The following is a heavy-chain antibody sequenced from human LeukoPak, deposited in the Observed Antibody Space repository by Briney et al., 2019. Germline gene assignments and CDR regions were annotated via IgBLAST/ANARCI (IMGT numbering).Heavy chain of an antibody. CDR3: ARGLQAAARSPLLGDFAY. V-gene: IGHV3-21*01. J-gene: IGHJ4*02. Sequence: PGGSLRLSCAASGFIFSGSSMHWVRQAPGKGLEWVSFIRFDATNKYYADSVKGRFTISRDNAKNSLYLQMNSLRAEDTAVYYCARGLQAAARSPLLGDFAYWGQGTLVTVSS. D-gene: IGHD6-13*01. CDR2: IRFDATNK. CDR1: GFIFSGSS.